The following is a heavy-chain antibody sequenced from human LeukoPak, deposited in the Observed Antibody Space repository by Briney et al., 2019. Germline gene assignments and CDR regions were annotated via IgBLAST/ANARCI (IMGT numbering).Heavy chain of an antibody. Sequence: GGSLRLSCAASGFTFSSYGMSWVRQAPGKGLEWVSGISGSGSGTYYADSVKGRFTISRDNSKNTLHLQMNSLRAEDTAVYYCARESRGYDILTGKYHRGYYSYYMDVWGKGTTVTVSS. V-gene: IGHV3-23*01. J-gene: IGHJ6*03. CDR3: ARESRGYDILTGKYHRGYYSYYMDV. CDR2: ISGSGSGT. D-gene: IGHD3-9*01. CDR1: GFTFSSYG.